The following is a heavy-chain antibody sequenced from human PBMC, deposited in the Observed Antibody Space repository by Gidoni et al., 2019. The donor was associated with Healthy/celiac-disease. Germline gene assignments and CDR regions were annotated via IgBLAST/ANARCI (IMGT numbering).Heavy chain of an antibody. J-gene: IGHJ5*02. D-gene: IGHD2-2*02. CDR3: ARLGGCSSTSCYISPENWFDP. CDR1: GYRFTSYW. Sequence: EVQLVQSGAEVKQPGASLKIPCKGSGYRFTSYWTGRVRQMPGKGLEWMGIIYPGDSATRYSPSFQGQVTISADKSISTAYLQWSSLKASDTAMYYCARLGGCSSTSCYISPENWFDPWGQGTLVTVSS. CDR2: IYPGDSAT. V-gene: IGHV5-51*01.